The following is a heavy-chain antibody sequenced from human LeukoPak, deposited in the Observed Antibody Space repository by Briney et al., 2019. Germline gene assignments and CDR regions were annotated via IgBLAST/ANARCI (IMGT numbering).Heavy chain of an antibody. CDR1: GGTFSSYA. Sequence: ASVKVSCKASGGTFSSYAISWVRQAPGQGLEWMGGIIPIFGTANYAQKFQGRVTITADESTSTAYMELSSLRSEDTAVYYCASSRITIFGVVIRGDAFDIWGQGTMVTVSS. V-gene: IGHV1-69*13. CDR3: ASSRITIFGVVIRGDAFDI. J-gene: IGHJ3*02. CDR2: IIPIFGTA. D-gene: IGHD3-3*01.